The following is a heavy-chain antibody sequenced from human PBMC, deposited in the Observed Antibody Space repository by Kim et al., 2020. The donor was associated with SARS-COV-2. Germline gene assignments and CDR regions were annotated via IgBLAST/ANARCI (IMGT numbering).Heavy chain of an antibody. J-gene: IGHJ2*01. CDR2: ISDNGGST. Sequence: GGSLRLSCAASGFTFSSYAMTWVRQSPGKGLEWVSAISDNGGSTNTAGSVKGRFTISRDNSRNTLYLQMNSLRAEDTAVYHCARDHEAADATLVTWYFDLWGRGTLVTVSS. D-gene: IGHD2-21*02. V-gene: IGHV3-23*01. CDR3: ARDHEAADATLVTWYFDL. CDR1: GFTFSSYA.